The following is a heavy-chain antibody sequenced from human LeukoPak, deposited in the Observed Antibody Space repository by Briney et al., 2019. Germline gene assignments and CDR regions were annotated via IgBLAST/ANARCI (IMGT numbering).Heavy chain of an antibody. V-gene: IGHV3-7*01. D-gene: IGHD6-19*01. J-gene: IGHJ4*02. Sequence: GGSLRLSCTASGFSFSNHYMRWIRQAPGKGLEWVANINEDGSNKWHLGSVKGRFTVSRDNARNSLYLQMNSLRVEDTAVYYCTRVIVAVPGYFDYFDFWGQGVLVTASS. CDR3: TRVIVAVPGYFDYFDF. CDR2: INEDGSNK. CDR1: GFSFSNHY.